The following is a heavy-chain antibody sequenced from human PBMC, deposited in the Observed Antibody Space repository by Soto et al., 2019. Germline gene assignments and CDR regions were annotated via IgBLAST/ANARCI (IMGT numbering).Heavy chain of an antibody. CDR2: MNPNSGNT. D-gene: IGHD3-3*01. J-gene: IGHJ4*02. V-gene: IGHV1-8*01. CDR1: GYTFTSYD. CDR3: ARGLTSTTNYDFWSLPTPGY. Sequence: QVQLVQSGAEVKKPGASVKVSCKASGYTFTSYDINWVRRATGQGLEWMGWMNPNSGNTGYAQKFQDRVTMTRNTSISTAYMELSSLRSEDTAVYYCARGLTSTTNYDFWSLPTPGYWGQGTLVTVSS.